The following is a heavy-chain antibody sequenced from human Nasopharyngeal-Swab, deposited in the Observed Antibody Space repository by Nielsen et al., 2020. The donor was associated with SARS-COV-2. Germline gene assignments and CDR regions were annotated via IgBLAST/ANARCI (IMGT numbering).Heavy chain of an antibody. J-gene: IGHJ4*02. Sequence: ASVKVSCKASGYTFTSYYMHWVRQAPGQGLEWMGGIIPIFGTANYAQKLQGRVTMTTDTSTSTAYMELRSLRSDDTAVYYCARVTGIAVAGTAHWGQGTLVTVSS. CDR3: ARVTGIAVAGTAH. CDR1: GYTFTSYY. D-gene: IGHD6-19*01. V-gene: IGHV1-18*04. CDR2: IIPIFGTA.